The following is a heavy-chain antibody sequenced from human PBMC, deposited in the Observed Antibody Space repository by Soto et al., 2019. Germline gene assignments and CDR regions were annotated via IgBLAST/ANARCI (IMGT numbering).Heavy chain of an antibody. CDR3: ARREQIAPYYFHYYGMDV. CDR1: GFTFSNYG. V-gene: IGHV3-30*03. Sequence: GSLRLSCASSGFTFSNYGMHWVRQAPGKGLEWVAVISYDGSNKYYADSVKGRFTISRDNSKNTVSLQMNSLRAEDTAVYYCARREQIAPYYFHYYGMDVWGQGTTVTVSS. D-gene: IGHD6-6*01. CDR2: ISYDGSNK. J-gene: IGHJ6*02.